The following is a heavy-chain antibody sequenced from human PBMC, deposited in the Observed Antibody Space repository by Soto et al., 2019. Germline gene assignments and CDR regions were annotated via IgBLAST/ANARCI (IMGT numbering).Heavy chain of an antibody. CDR3: ARHGSGSYYNNWFDP. V-gene: IGHV4-34*01. Sequence: SETLSLTCAVYGGSFSGYYWTWIRQPPGTGLEWIGEINHSGSTNYNPSLKSRVTISVDTSKNQFSLKLSSVTVADTAVYYCARHGSGSYYNNWFDPWGQGTLVTVSS. CDR2: INHSGST. J-gene: IGHJ5*02. D-gene: IGHD3-10*01. CDR1: GGSFSGYY.